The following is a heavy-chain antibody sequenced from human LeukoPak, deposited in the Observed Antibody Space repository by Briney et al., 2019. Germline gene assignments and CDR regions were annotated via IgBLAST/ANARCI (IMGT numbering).Heavy chain of an antibody. V-gene: IGHV3-30*02. D-gene: IGHD2-15*01. CDR3: ATRNGCSGGACYSPFDS. CDR2: IRYDGTNK. J-gene: IGHJ4*02. CDR1: GFTFSTYG. Sequence: PGGSLRLSCAASGFTFSTYGMHWVRQAPGKGLEWVAFIRYDGTNKYYADSVKGRFTISRDNSKNTLYLEMNSLRAEDTAVYYCATRNGCSGGACYSPFDSWGQGTLVTVSS.